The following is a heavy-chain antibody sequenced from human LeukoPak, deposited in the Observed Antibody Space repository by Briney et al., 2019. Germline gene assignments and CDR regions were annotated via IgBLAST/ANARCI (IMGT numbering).Heavy chain of an antibody. V-gene: IGHV4-59*01. J-gene: IGHJ4*02. CDR1: GGSITXXY. CDR2: IYYSGST. D-gene: IGHD2-21*01. Sequence: ETLSLTCTVSGGSITXXYWSWIRQPPGKGLEWIGYIYYSGSTDYHPSLKSRVTISVDTSRNQFSLKLSSVTAADTAVYYCARANSGLDYWGQGAQVTVSS. CDR3: ARANSGLDY.